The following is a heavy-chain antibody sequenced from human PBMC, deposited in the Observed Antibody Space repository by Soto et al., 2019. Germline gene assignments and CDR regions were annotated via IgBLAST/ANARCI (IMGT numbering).Heavy chain of an antibody. J-gene: IGHJ5*02. Sequence: QVQLVESGGGVVQPGRSLRLSCAASGFIFSSFGMHWVRQAPGKGLEWVAVISYHGRNTYYADSVKGRVTISRDNSKNTLYLQMNSLRPDDTAIYYCAKYADNGEHGDWFDPWGQGTLVTVSS. CDR3: AKYADNGEHGDWFDP. CDR2: ISYHGRNT. V-gene: IGHV3-30*18. D-gene: IGHD4-17*01. CDR1: GFIFSSFG.